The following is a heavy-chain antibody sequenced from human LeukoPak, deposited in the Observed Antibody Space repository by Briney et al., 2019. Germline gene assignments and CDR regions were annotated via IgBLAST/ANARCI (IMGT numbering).Heavy chain of an antibody. Sequence: PSETLSLTCAVYGGSFSGYYWSWIRQPPGKGLEWIGEINHSGSINYNPSLKSRVTISVDTSKNQFSLKLSSVTAADTAVYYCARRWFGELDVWGKGTTVTISS. CDR3: ARRWFGELDV. V-gene: IGHV4-34*01. D-gene: IGHD3-10*01. CDR1: GGSFSGYY. J-gene: IGHJ6*04. CDR2: INHSGSI.